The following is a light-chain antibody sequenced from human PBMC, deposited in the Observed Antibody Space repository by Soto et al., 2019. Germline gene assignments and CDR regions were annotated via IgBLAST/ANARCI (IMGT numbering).Light chain of an antibody. J-gene: IGKJ1*01. CDR1: QSVSSN. V-gene: IGKV3-15*01. CDR3: HQYNNWRT. CDR2: GAS. Sequence: EIVMTQSPATLSVSPGERATLSCRASQSVSSNLAWYQQKPGQAPRLLIYGASTRAAGIPARFSGSGSGTKFTLSISSLQSEDFAVYYCHQYNNWRTFGQGTKVDIK.